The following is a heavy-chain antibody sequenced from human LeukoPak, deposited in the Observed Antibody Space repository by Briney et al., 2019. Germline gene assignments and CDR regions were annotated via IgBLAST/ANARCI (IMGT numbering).Heavy chain of an antibody. Sequence: GGSLRLSCAASGFTFSSYAMHWVRQAPGKGLEWVAVISYDGSNKYYADSVKGRFTISRDNSKNTQYLQMNSLRAEDTAVYYCANLLRWEPYWGQGTLVTVSS. V-gene: IGHV3-30*04. J-gene: IGHJ4*02. CDR3: ANLLRWEPY. CDR2: ISYDGSNK. CDR1: GFTFSSYA. D-gene: IGHD4-23*01.